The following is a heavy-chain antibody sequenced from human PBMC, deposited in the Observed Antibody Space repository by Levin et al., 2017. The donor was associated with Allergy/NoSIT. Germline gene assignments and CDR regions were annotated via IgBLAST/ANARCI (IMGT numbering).Heavy chain of an antibody. Sequence: ESLKISCTVSGDSISSYYWSWIRQPPGRGLEWIGYIHYDGNTNYNPSLKSRITISLDTSKNEFSLKLRSVTAADTAVYYCAREYGGDWYFDLWGRGTLVTVSS. CDR1: GDSISSYY. J-gene: IGHJ2*01. V-gene: IGHV4-59*01. CDR2: IHYDGNT. CDR3: AREYGGDWYFDL. D-gene: IGHD2-21*01.